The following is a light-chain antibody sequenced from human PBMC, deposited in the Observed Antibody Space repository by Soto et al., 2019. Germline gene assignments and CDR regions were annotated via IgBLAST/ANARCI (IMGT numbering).Light chain of an antibody. J-gene: IGLJ3*02. CDR2: NTS. Sequence: QAVVTQEPSLTVSPGGTVTVTCASSTGPVTTNSFTNWFQQKPGQAPRALIYNTSDKLSWTPARFSGSVLGDKAALTLSSVQPEDEADYYCLLYYRGSWVFGGGTKVTVL. CDR1: TGPVTTNSF. CDR3: LLYYRGSWV. V-gene: IGLV7-43*01.